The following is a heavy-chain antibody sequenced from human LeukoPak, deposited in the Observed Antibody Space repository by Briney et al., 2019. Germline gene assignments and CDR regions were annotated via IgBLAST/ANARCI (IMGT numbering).Heavy chain of an antibody. CDR3: ARDGALYGSGSYSTDY. D-gene: IGHD3-10*01. Sequence: SETLSLTCAVSGYSISSGYYWGWIRQPPGKGLEWIGSIYHSGSTNYNPSLKSRVTMSVDTSKNQFSLKLSSVTAADTAVYYCARDGALYGSGSYSTDYWGQGTLVTVSS. J-gene: IGHJ4*02. V-gene: IGHV4-38-2*02. CDR2: IYHSGST. CDR1: GYSISSGYY.